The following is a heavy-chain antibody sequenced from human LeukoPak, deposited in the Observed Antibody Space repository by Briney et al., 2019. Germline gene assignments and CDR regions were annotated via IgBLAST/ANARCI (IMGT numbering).Heavy chain of an antibody. V-gene: IGHV3-23*01. Sequence: PGGSLRLSCAASGFTFSSYAMSWVRQAPGKGLEWASAISGGGSSTHYADSVKGRFTISRDNSKNTLHLQMNSLRAEDTAVYYCAKAMYSSGWDDLDYWGQGTLVTVSS. D-gene: IGHD6-19*01. CDR3: AKAMYSSGWDDLDY. CDR1: GFTFSSYA. J-gene: IGHJ4*02. CDR2: ISGGGSST.